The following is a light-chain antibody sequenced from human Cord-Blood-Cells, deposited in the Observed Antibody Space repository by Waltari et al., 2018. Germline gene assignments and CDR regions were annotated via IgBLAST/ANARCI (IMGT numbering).Light chain of an antibody. CDR3: QQLNSYPLT. V-gene: IGKV1-9*01. CDR1: QGISSY. Sequence: IQLTQSPSSLSASVGDRVTITCRASQGISSYLAWYQQKPGKAPKLLSSAASTLQSGVPSRFSGSGSGTDFTLTIRSLQPEDFATYYCQQLNSYPLTFSGGTKVEIK. CDR2: AAS. J-gene: IGKJ4*01.